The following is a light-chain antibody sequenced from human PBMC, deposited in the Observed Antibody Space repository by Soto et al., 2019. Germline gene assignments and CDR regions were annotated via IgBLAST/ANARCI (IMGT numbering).Light chain of an antibody. V-gene: IGLV2-23*02. CDR2: EVN. J-gene: IGLJ1*01. Sequence: QSVLTQPASVSGSPGQSIAISCTGTSGDVGNFNLVSWYQQHPGKAPKLIIYEVNKWPSGVSNRFSGSKSGNTASLTISGLQAEDEADYYCCSYVGSTTSYVFGTGTQLTVL. CDR1: SGDVGNFNL. CDR3: CSYVGSTTSYV.